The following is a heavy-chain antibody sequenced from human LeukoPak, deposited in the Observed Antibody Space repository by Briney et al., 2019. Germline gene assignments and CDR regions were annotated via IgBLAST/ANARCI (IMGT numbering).Heavy chain of an antibody. CDR2: INPSGGST. CDR1: GYTFTSYY. CDR3: ARDRNGDYAPHDAFDI. V-gene: IGHV1-46*01. Sequence: ASVKLSCKASGYTFTSYYMHWVRQAPGQGLEWMGLINPSGGSTTYAQKFKGRVTITRATSTRTVYMEMSSLRAEDTAVYYCARDRNGDYAPHDAFDIWGQGTMVTVSS. D-gene: IGHD4-17*01. J-gene: IGHJ3*02.